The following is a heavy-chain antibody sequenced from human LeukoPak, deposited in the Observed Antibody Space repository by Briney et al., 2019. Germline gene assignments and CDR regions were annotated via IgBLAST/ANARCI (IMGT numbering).Heavy chain of an antibody. D-gene: IGHD1-26*01. CDR2: ISAYNGNT. CDR3: ARDGNGIVGATSIDY. J-gene: IGHJ4*02. CDR1: DYTFTSYG. V-gene: IGHV1-18*01. Sequence: ASVKVSCKASDYTFTSYGISWVRQAPGQGLEWMGRISAYNGNTNYAQKLQGRVTMTTDTSTSTAYMELRSLRSDDTAVYYCARDGNGIVGATSIDYWGQGTLVTVSS.